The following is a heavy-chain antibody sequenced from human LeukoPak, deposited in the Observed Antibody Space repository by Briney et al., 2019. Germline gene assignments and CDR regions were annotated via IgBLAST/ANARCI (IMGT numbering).Heavy chain of an antibody. V-gene: IGHV1-2*02. CDR3: ARECDYYDSSGSQIHAFDI. D-gene: IGHD3-22*01. CDR1: GYTFTGCY. CDR2: INPNSGGT. Sequence: ASVKVSCKASGYTFTGCYVHWVRQAPGQGLEWMGWINPNSGGTNYAQKFQGRVTMTRDTSISTAYMGLSRLRSDDTAVYYCARECDYYDSSGSQIHAFDIWGQGTMVTVSS. J-gene: IGHJ3*02.